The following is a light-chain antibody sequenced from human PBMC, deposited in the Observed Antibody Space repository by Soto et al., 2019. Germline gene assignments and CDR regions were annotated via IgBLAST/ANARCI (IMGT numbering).Light chain of an antibody. CDR1: ESVSSNF. CDR3: QQYGSSPVT. J-gene: IGKJ5*01. Sequence: DIVLTQSPGTLSLSPGVRATLSCRASESVSSNFLAWYQQKPGQAPRLLIYGASNRATGIPDRSSGSGSGTDFTLTISRLEPEDFAVFYCQQYGSSPVTFGQGTRLDIK. CDR2: GAS. V-gene: IGKV3-20*01.